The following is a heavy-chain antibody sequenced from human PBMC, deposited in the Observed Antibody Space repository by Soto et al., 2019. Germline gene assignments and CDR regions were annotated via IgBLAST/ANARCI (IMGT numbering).Heavy chain of an antibody. CDR2: ISYDGSNK. J-gene: IGHJ4*02. Sequence: QVQLVESGGGVVQPGRSLRISCAASGFTFSSYAMHWVRQAPGKGLEWVAVISYDGSNKYYADSVKGRFTISRDNSKNTLYLQMNSLRPEDTAVFYCARDAGAAAGTVGFDYWGQGTLVTVSS. V-gene: IGHV3-30-3*01. CDR3: ARDAGAAAGTVGFDY. CDR1: GFTFSSYA. D-gene: IGHD6-13*01.